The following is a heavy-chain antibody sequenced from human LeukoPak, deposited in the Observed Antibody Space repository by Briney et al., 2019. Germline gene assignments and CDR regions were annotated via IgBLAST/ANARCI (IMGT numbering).Heavy chain of an antibody. CDR1: GGSISGYY. CDR2: IYYSGST. V-gene: IGHV4-59*08. J-gene: IGHJ1*01. CDR3: ARFASPSEYFQY. Sequence: SETLSLTCSVSGGSISGYYWSWIRQPPGKGLEWIGYIYYSGSTKYNPSLESRVTLSLGTSKNQFSLYLSSVTAADTAVYYCARFASPSEYFQYWGQGTLVTVSS.